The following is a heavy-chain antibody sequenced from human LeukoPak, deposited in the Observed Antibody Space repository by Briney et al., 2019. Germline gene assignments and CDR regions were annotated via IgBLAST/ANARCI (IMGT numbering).Heavy chain of an antibody. CDR1: RFTFSSYA. CDR2: IRGSGGCT. J-gene: IGHJ1*01. Sequence: RGGSLRLSCAASRFTFSSYAMSGVRQAPGGGRVGVSAIRGSGGCTYYPDHLKGRYSNYRTKSENTLYLQIDNLSAEHTDVYYCLKDALSAAGIFHCDLGGQGT. V-gene: IGHV3-23*01. D-gene: IGHD6-25*01. CDR3: LKDALSAAGIFHCDL.